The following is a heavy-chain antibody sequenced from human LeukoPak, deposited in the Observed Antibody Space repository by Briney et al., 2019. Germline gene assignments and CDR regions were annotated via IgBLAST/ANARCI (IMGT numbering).Heavy chain of an antibody. V-gene: IGHV6-1*01. J-gene: IGHJ4*02. CDR1: GDSVSSNSGA. CDR2: TYYRSKWYN. CDR3: ARSPRGCSGGSCYDY. Sequence: SQTLSLTCAISGDSVSSNSGAWNWIRQSPSRGLEWLGRTYYRSKWYNEYAVSVKSRITINPDTSKNQFSLKLSSVTAADTAVYYCARSPRGCSGGSCYDYWGQGTLVTVSS. D-gene: IGHD2-15*01.